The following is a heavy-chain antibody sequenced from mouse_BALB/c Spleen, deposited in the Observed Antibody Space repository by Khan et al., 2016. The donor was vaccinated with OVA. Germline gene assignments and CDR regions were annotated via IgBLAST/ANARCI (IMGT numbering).Heavy chain of an antibody. V-gene: IGHV5-6-4*01. Sequence: EVMLAESGGGLVKPGGSLKLSCAASGFTFSSYTMSWVRQTPEKRLEWVATISSGGTYTYYVDSVEGRFTLSRDNAKNTLYLEMTSLKSEDTAIYYCTRGEGYYGNPYAIDFWGQGTSVTVSS. D-gene: IGHD2-1*01. CDR2: ISSGGTYT. CDR3: TRGEGYYGNPYAIDF. J-gene: IGHJ4*01. CDR1: GFTFSSYT.